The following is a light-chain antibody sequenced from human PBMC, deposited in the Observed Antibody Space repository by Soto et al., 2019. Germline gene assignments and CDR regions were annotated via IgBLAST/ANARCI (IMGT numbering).Light chain of an antibody. J-gene: IGLJ2*01. Sequence: SLLTQPPSASGTPGQRITISCSGSTSNIESHTVNWYQQVPGTAPRLLIFSNHQRPSGVPDRFSGSKSGTSASLAISGLQTEDEADYYCSAWDHSLLVLVGAGTKVTV. V-gene: IGLV1-44*01. CDR2: SNH. CDR3: SAWDHSLLVL. CDR1: TSNIESHT.